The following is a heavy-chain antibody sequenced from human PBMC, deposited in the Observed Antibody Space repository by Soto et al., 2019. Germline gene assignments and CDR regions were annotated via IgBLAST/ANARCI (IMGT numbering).Heavy chain of an antibody. D-gene: IGHD2-2*01. Sequence: SETLSVTCTVSGGSISSYYWSWIRQPPGKGLEWIGYIYYSGSTNYNPSLKSRVTISVDTSKNQFSLKLSSVTAADTAVYYCARHAERRVPAAPLDYWGQGTLVTVSS. CDR2: IYYSGST. J-gene: IGHJ4*02. CDR1: GGSISSYY. CDR3: ARHAERRVPAAPLDY. V-gene: IGHV4-59*08.